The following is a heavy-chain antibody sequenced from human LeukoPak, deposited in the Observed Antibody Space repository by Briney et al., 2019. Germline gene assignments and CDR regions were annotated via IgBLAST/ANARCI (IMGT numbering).Heavy chain of an antibody. V-gene: IGHV4-39*07. CDR3: ARDASGTFDY. J-gene: IGHJ4*02. Sequence: KSSETLSLTCTVSGGSISSSNFYWGWIHQPPGKGLEWIGSIYYSGSTYYNPSLKSRVTISVDTSKNQFSLKLSPVTAADTAVYYCARDASGTFDYWGQGTLVTVSS. CDR2: IYYSGST. CDR1: GGSISSSNFY. D-gene: IGHD2-15*01.